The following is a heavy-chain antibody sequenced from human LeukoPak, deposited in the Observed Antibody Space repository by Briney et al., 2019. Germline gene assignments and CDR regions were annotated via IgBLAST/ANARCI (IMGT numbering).Heavy chain of an antibody. J-gene: IGHJ5*02. CDR1: GFTFSSSA. CDR2: ISNNGGYT. Sequence: GGSLRLSCAASGFTFSSSAISWVRQAPGKGLEWVSAISNNGGYTYYADSVKGRFTISRDNAKNSLYLQMNSLRAEDTAVYYCARGSDWFDPWGQGTLVTVSS. D-gene: IGHD6-19*01. V-gene: IGHV3-21*01. CDR3: ARGSDWFDP.